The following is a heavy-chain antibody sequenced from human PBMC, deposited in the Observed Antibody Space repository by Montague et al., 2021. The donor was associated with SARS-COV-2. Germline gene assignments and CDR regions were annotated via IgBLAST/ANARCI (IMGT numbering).Heavy chain of an antibody. CDR1: GDSVSSNSAT. Sequence: CAISGDSVSSNSATWNWVRQAPSRGLEWLGRTYYRSKGYNDYAVSVRGRVTINPDTSKSQFSLQLNAVTPEDTAIYYCTSGREGNYSVMDVWGQGTTVTVSS. J-gene: IGHJ6*02. D-gene: IGHD3-10*01. V-gene: IGHV6-1*01. CDR3: TSGREGNYSVMDV. CDR2: TYYRSKGYN.